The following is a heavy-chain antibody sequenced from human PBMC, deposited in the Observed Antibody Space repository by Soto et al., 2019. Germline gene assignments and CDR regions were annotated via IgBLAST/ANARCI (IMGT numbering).Heavy chain of an antibody. D-gene: IGHD1-1*01. CDR2: IYYTGIT. V-gene: IGHV4-31*03. Sequence: QVQLQESGPGLVKPSQTLSLTCTVSGDSISSGNYYWSWIRQHPGKGLEWIGYIYYTGITYYNPSLKSRFTISVDTSTNQFSLKLGSVTVADTAVYSCARTTFGNPYFDYWGQGALVTVSS. J-gene: IGHJ4*02. CDR3: ARTTFGNPYFDY. CDR1: GDSISSGNYY.